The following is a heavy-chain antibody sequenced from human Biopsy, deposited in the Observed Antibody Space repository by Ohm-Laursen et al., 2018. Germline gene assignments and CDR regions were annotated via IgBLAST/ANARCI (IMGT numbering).Heavy chain of an antibody. CDR1: GNTFSDYH. V-gene: IGHV4-34*08. CDR2: INQAGTT. CDR3: GYEVHGRDY. D-gene: IGHD3-16*01. J-gene: IGHJ4*02. Sequence: SGTLSLTCAVFGNTFSDYHWSWIRPPPGQGLEWTGQINQAGTTTYNPSLKIRVSISADASTYEFPLGLTSVTAADTDVYLCGYEVHGRDYWGLGAQVTVSS.